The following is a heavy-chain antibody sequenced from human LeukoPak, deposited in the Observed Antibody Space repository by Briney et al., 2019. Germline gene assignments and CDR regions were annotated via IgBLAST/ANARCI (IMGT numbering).Heavy chain of an antibody. CDR1: GFSFSRYY. D-gene: IGHD1-26*01. CDR3: TRAVGLGPGAHFDP. J-gene: IGHJ5*02. CDR2: IPTSGISV. Sequence: KPGGSLRLSCTASGFSFSRYYMSWVRQTPGKALEWISYIPTSGISVQYADSVRGRFTASRDAAKNSLHLQMDRLRVEDTAVYYCTRAVGLGPGAHFDPWGQGALVIVSS. V-gene: IGHV3-11*01.